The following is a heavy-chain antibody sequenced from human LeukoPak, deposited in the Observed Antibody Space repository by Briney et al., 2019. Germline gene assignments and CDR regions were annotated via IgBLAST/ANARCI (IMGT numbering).Heavy chain of an antibody. Sequence: SETLSLTCTVSSGSMSSYYWTWFRQPPGKGLEWIGYIYYSGCTNYNPSLKSRVTISVDTSKNQFSLKLTSVTAADTAVYYCATIAGSSSYWGQGTLVTVSS. CDR1: SGSMSSYY. D-gene: IGHD6-6*01. J-gene: IGHJ4*02. CDR2: IYYSGCT. V-gene: IGHV4-59*08. CDR3: ATIAGSSSY.